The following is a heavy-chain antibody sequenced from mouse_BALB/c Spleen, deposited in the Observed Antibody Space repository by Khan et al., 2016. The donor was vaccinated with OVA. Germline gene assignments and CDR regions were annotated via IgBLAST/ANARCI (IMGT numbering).Heavy chain of an antibody. J-gene: IGHJ3*01. CDR3: ARGYFGSCEFAY. CDR2: IFPGTGTT. D-gene: IGHD2-1*01. CDR1: GYTFTSYW. Sequence: QVQLQQAGAELVKPGASVKLSCKTSGYTFTSYWIQWVKQRPGQGLGWIGQIFPGTGTTYYNENFKGKATLTVDTSSNTAYMQFRSLTSEDSAVYFCARGYFGSCEFAYWGQGTLVTVSP. V-gene: IGHV1S132*01.